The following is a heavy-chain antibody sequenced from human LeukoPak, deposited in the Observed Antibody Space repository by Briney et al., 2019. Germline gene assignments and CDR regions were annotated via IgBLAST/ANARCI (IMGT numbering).Heavy chain of an antibody. CDR3: ARESNFWRGNYFDY. D-gene: IGHD3-3*01. J-gene: IGHJ4*02. Sequence: GGSLRLSCAASGSTVSSNYMSWVRQAPGKGLEWVSVIYSGGSTYYADSVKGRFTISRDNSKNTLYLQMNSLRAEDTAVYYCARESNFWRGNYFDYWGQGTLVTVSS. V-gene: IGHV3-66*02. CDR1: GSTVSSNY. CDR2: IYSGGST.